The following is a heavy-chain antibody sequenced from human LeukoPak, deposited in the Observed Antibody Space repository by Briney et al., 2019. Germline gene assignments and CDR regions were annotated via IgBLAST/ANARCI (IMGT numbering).Heavy chain of an antibody. V-gene: IGHV3-30*03. J-gene: IGHJ3*02. CDR1: GFIFSSYV. Sequence: PGGSLRLSCSAPGFIFSSYVMHWVRQAPGKGLEWVALIASDESNTYYEDSVEGRFTISRDNSENALFLQMDYLTTEDTAVYYCARGVLAKYSVAFDIWGQGTTVIVS. CDR2: IASDESNT. CDR3: ARGVLAKYSVAFDI. D-gene: IGHD2-21*01.